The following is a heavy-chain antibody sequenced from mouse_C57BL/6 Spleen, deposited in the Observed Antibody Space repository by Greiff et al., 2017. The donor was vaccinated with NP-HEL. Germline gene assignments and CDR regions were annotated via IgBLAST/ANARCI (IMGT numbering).Heavy chain of an antibody. CDR1: GYSFTSGYF. CDR2: ISYDGSN. J-gene: IGHJ2*01. CDR3: AREDAGNDLDY. D-gene: IGHD2-1*01. Sequence: EVQLVESGPGLVKPSQSLSLSCSVTGYSFTSGYFCYWIRQSPRNLLDWMGYISYDGSNNYNPSLKNRISITRDTSKNPFFLKLNSVTTEDTATYYCAREDAGNDLDYWGQGTTLTVSS. V-gene: IGHV3-6*01.